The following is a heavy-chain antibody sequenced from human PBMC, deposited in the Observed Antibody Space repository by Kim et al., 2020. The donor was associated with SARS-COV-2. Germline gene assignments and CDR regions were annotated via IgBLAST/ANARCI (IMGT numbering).Heavy chain of an antibody. CDR3: ASWGASGTF. J-gene: IGHJ4*02. V-gene: IGHV3-7*01. Sequence: SEIYYLGAVRGRFTISRDNPMKSLYLQMNSLRVEDTAVYYCASWGASGTFWGQGTLVTVSS. D-gene: IGHD3-10*01. CDR2: SEI.